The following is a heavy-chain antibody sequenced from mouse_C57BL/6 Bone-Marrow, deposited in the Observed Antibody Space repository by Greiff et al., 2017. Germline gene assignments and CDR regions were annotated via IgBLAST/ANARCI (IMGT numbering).Heavy chain of an antibody. Sequence: VKLQESGPGLVQPSQSLSITCTVSGFSLTSYGVHWVRQSPGKGLEWLGVIWSGGSTDYNAAFISRLSISKDNSKSQVFFKMNSLQADDTAIYYCARIYYYGSSGAMDYWGQGTSVTVSS. D-gene: IGHD1-1*01. CDR2: IWSGGST. CDR3: ARIYYYGSSGAMDY. CDR1: GFSLTSYG. J-gene: IGHJ4*01. V-gene: IGHV2-2*01.